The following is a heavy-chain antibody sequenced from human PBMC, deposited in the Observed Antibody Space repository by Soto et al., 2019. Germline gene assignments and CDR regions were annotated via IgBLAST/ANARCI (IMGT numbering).Heavy chain of an antibody. CDR1: GLTFSNYE. J-gene: IGHJ6*02. D-gene: IGHD4-17*01. Sequence: EVQLVESGGGLVQPGGSLRLSCSASGLTFSNYEMNWVRQAPGKGLEWVSYISSSGSTIYYADSVKGRFTISRDKAKNSLYLHMNSLRAEDTAVYYCARRGPDYALTINYYGMDVWGQGTTVTVS. V-gene: IGHV3-48*03. CDR3: ARRGPDYALTINYYGMDV. CDR2: ISSSGSTI.